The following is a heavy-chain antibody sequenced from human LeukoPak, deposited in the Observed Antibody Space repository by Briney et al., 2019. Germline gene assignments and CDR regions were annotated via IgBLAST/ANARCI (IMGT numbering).Heavy chain of an antibody. V-gene: IGHV3-23*01. Sequence: PGGSLRLSCAASRFTFSSYGMSWVRQAPGKGLEWVSTISGSGGSTYYADSVKGRFTISRDNSRNTLYLQMNSLRAEDTAVYYCAKDWVGSPLNLFDYWGQGTLVTVSS. CDR2: ISGSGGST. J-gene: IGHJ4*02. CDR1: RFTFSSYG. CDR3: AKDWVGSPLNLFDY. D-gene: IGHD3-16*01.